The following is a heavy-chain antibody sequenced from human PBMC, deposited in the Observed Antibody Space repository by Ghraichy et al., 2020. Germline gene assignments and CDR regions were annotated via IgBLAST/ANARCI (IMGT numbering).Heavy chain of an antibody. CDR3: ASYKVGNDYYGMDV. CDR1: GGSISSYY. J-gene: IGHJ6*02. CDR2: IYYSGST. D-gene: IGHD1-1*01. V-gene: IGHV4-59*01. Sequence: SETLSLTCTVSGGSISSYYWSWIRQPPGKGLEWIGYIYYSGSTNYNPSLKSRVTISVDTSKNQFSLKLSTVTAADTAVYYCASYKVGNDYYGMDVGGQGTTGPVPS.